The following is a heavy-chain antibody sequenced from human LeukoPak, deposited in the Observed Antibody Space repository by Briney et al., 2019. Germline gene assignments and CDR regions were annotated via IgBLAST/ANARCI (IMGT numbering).Heavy chain of an antibody. D-gene: IGHD3-22*01. CDR1: GFTFDDYA. J-gene: IGHJ4*02. Sequence: GRSLRLSCAASGFTFDDYAMHWVRQAPGKGLEWVSGISWKSGSIGYADSVKGRFTISRDDAKDSLFLQMNSLRVEDMALYYCSKSTYYFDSSCYYGMYYFDYWGQGTLVTVSS. CDR3: SKSTYYFDSSCYYGMYYFDY. V-gene: IGHV3-9*03. CDR2: ISWKSGSI.